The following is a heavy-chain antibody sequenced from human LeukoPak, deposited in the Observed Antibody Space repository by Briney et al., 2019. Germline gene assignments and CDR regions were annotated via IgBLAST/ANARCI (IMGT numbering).Heavy chain of an antibody. CDR1: GFTFSSSG. D-gene: IGHD6-19*01. V-gene: IGHV3-30*18. CDR2: ISNDGSRK. Sequence: GGSLRLSCAPSGFTFSSSGMEWVRQAPGKGLERVAVISNDGSRKFYADSVKGRFTISRDNSKNTLYLQMNSLRGEDTAVYFCGKWNRGRFADYWGQGTLLTVSS. CDR3: GKWNRGRFADY. J-gene: IGHJ4*02.